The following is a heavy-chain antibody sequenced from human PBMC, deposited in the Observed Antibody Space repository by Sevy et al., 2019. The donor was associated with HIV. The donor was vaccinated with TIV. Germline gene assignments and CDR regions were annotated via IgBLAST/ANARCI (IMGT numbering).Heavy chain of an antibody. Sequence: GGSLRLSCAVSGFTLTNEFFSWVRQAPGKGLEWVAVVYSGGATYYADFVKGRITISRDKCKNTLYLQMKSLRAEDTAVYYCARVGYCRGGTCFSGFYYGMDVWGQGTTVTVSS. CDR1: GFTLTNEF. D-gene: IGHD2-15*01. V-gene: IGHV3-53*01. J-gene: IGHJ6*02. CDR3: ARVGYCRGGTCFSGFYYGMDV. CDR2: VYSGGAT.